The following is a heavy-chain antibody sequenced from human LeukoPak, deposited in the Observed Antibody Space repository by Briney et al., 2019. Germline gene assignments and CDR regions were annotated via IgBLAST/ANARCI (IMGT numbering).Heavy chain of an antibody. J-gene: IGHJ4*02. D-gene: IGHD3-10*01. V-gene: IGHV4-39*07. CDR3: AMRLLWFGEVNFDY. Sequence: SETLSLTCTVSGGSISISSYYWGWIRQPPGKGLEWIGSIYYSGSTYYNPSLKSRVTISVDTSKNQFSLKLSSVTAADTAVYYCAMRLLWFGEVNFDYWGQGTLVTVSS. CDR1: GGSISISSYY. CDR2: IYYSGST.